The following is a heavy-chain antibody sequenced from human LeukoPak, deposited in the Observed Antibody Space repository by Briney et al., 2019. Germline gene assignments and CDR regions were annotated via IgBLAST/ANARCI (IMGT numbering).Heavy chain of an antibody. J-gene: IGHJ4*02. CDR1: GFPLSTSGMC. V-gene: IGHV2-70*11. D-gene: IGHD2-21*02. Sequence: QSGPTLVNPTQTLTLTCTFSGFPLSTSGMCVSWIRQPPGKALEWLARIDWDDDKYYSTSLKTRLTISKDTSKNQVVLTMTNMDPVDTATYYCARIQTGDYYFDYWGQGTLVTVSS. CDR2: IDWDDDK. CDR3: ARIQTGDYYFDY.